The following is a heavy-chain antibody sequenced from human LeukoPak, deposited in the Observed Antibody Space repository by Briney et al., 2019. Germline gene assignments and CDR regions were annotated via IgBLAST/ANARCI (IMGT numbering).Heavy chain of an antibody. CDR2: ISSSSSYT. Sequence: GGSLRLSRAASGFTFSDYYMSWIRQAPGKGLEWVSYISSSSSYTNYADSVKGRFTISRDNAKNSLYLQMNSLRAEDTAVYYCARDLIGGYSYGSPHDYWGQGTLVTVSS. CDR1: GFTFSDYY. D-gene: IGHD5-18*01. J-gene: IGHJ4*02. V-gene: IGHV3-11*06. CDR3: ARDLIGGYSYGSPHDY.